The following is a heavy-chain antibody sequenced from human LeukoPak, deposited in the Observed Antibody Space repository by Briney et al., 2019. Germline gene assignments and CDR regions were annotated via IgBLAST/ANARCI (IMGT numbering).Heavy chain of an antibody. CDR3: AREEGYYYGSGRYPYLGGAFDY. J-gene: IGHJ4*02. D-gene: IGHD3-10*01. CDR2: IYSGGST. CDR1: GFAVSSNY. V-gene: IGHV3-66*01. Sequence: GGSLRLSCAASGFAVSSNYMSWVRQAPGKGLEWVSVIYSGGSTYYADSVKGRFTISRDNSKNTLYLQMNSLRAEDTAVYYCAREEGYYYGSGRYPYLGGAFDYWGQGTLVTVSS.